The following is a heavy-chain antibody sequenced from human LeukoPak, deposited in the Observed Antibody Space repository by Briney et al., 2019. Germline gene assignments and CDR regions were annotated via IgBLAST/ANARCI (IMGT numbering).Heavy chain of an antibody. CDR1: GGSISSYY. CDR3: ASLVRYYDSSQPADY. Sequence: SETLSLTCTVSGGSISSYYWSWIRQPPGKGLEWIGYIYYSGSTYYNPSLKSRVTISVDTSKNQFSLKLSSVTAADTAVYYCASLVRYYDSSQPADYWGQGTLVTVSS. D-gene: IGHD3-22*01. V-gene: IGHV4-59*08. J-gene: IGHJ4*02. CDR2: IYYSGST.